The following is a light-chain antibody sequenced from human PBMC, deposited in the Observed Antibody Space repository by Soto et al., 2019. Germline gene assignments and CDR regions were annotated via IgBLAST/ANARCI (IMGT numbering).Light chain of an antibody. CDR2: ENH. Sequence: NFMLTQPHSVSASPGKTVIISCTRSSGSIASSYVQWFQQRPGSSPTTVIYENHQRPSGVSDRFSGSVDSSSNSASLTISGLKTEDAGDYYCQSYDGSTPVVFGGGTKLTVL. J-gene: IGLJ2*01. CDR3: QSYDGSTPVV. V-gene: IGLV6-57*01. CDR1: SGSIASSY.